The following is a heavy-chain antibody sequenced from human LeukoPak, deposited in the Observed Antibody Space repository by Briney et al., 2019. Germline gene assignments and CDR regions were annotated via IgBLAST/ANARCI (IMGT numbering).Heavy chain of an antibody. J-gene: IGHJ5*02. CDR3: ARGRQWLNWFDP. D-gene: IGHD5-24*01. Sequence: SETLSLTCTVSGGSISSGGYYWSWIRQHPGKGLEWIGYIYYSGSTYYNPSLKSRVTISVDTSKNQFSLQLNSVTPEDTAVYYCARGRQWLNWFDPWGQGTLVTVSS. V-gene: IGHV4-31*03. CDR1: GGSISSGGYY. CDR2: IYYSGST.